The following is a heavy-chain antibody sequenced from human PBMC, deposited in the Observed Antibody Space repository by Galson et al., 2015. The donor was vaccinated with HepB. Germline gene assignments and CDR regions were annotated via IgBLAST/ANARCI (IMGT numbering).Heavy chain of an antibody. J-gene: IGHJ4*02. CDR3: ASVVTGRIAAAANDY. Sequence: SLRLSCAASGFTFSSYGMHWVRQAPGKGLEWVAVISYDGSNKYYADSVKGRFTISRDNSKNTLYLQMNSLRAEDTAVYYCASVVTGRIAAAANDYWGQGTLVTVSS. CDR2: ISYDGSNK. D-gene: IGHD6-13*01. CDR1: GFTFSSYG. V-gene: IGHV3-30*03.